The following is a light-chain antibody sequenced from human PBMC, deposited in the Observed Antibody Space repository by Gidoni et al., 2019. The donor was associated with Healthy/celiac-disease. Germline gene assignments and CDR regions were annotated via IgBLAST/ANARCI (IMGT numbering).Light chain of an antibody. CDR2: YAS. V-gene: IGKV3-11*01. J-gene: IGKJ4*01. Sequence: EIVLTQSPATLSLSPGERATLSCRSSQSDSSYFACYHQKPGQAPRLLIYYASNRATSIPARFSGSGSGTDFTLTISSLEPEDFAVYYCQQRSNWPPLAFGGGTKVEIK. CDR3: QQRSNWPPLA. CDR1: QSDSSY.